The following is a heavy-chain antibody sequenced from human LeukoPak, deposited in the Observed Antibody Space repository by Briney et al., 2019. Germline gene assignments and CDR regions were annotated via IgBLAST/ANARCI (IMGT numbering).Heavy chain of an antibody. CDR1: GYTFTDYY. J-gene: IGHJ4*02. CDR2: INPNSGGT. Sequence: GASVKVSCKASGYTFTDYYIHWVRQAPGQGLEWMGWINPNSGGTNYAQKFQGRVTMTRDRSISTACMELSRLRSDDTATYYCASWAGGNEPVASFDYWGQGTLVTVSS. CDR3: ASWAGGNEPVASFDY. V-gene: IGHV1-2*02. D-gene: IGHD1-14*01.